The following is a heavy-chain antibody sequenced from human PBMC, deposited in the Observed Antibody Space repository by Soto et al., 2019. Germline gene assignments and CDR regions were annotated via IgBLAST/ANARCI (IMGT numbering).Heavy chain of an antibody. CDR2: VIPILGQA. J-gene: IGHJ4*02. V-gene: IGHV1-69*13. CDR1: GGIFSSYA. Sequence: SVKVSCKASGGIFSSYAISWLRQAPGQGLEWMGAVIPILGQAYYAQNLQDRVTITANESTRTTYMELSSLRSEDTAVYFCAKVREPWIQLWLDFDYWGQGTLVTVSS. D-gene: IGHD5-18*01. CDR3: AKVREPWIQLWLDFDY.